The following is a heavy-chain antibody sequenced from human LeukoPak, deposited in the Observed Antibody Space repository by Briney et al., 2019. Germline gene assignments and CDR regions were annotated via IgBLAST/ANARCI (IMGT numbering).Heavy chain of an antibody. CDR1: GGSISSYY. J-gene: IGHJ4*02. CDR2: IYYSGST. CDR3: ARDDYGGQDY. V-gene: IGHV4-59*12. D-gene: IGHD4-23*01. Sequence: KPSETLSLXCTVSGGSISSYYWRWIRQPPGKGLEWIGYIYYSGSTNYNPSLKSRVTISVDTSKNQFSLKLSSVTAADTAVYYCARDDYGGQDYWGQGTLVTVSS.